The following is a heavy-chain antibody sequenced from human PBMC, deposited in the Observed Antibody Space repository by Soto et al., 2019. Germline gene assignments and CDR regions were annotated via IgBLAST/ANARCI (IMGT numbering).Heavy chain of an antibody. J-gene: IGHJ4*02. CDR2: ISAYNGNR. CDR3: ARDLGGFPDY. V-gene: IGHV1-18*01. CDR1: GYSFTSYG. D-gene: IGHD5-12*01. Sequence: QVQLVQSGAAVKKPGASVKVSCKASGYSFTSYGISWVRQAPGQGLEWLGWISAYNGNRKYAQKFQGRVTMTTDTSTSTAYMELRSRRSDDTAVYYCARDLGGFPDYWGQGTLVTVSS.